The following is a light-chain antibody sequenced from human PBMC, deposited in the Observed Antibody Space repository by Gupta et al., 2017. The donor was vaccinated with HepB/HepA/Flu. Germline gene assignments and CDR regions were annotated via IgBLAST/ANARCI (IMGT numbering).Light chain of an antibody. CDR1: SLRNYY. J-gene: IGLJ2*01. V-gene: IGLV3-19*01. CDR2: GNN. CDR3: HCQDSSGNVV. Sequence: TCQGDSLRNYYASWFQQKPGQAPKLVLYGNNIRPAGITDRLSGSKSGNTASVTIAGTQAEDEADYYCHCQDSSGNVVFGGGTRPTGL.